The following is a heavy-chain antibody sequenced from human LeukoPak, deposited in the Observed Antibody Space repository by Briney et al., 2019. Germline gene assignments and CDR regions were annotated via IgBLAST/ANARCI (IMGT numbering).Heavy chain of an antibody. CDR3: ARDSQETFLEWLLTRVYFDY. V-gene: IGHV3-23*01. Sequence: GGSLRLSCAASGFTFSSYGMTWVRQAPGKGLEWVSGISGSADRTYYADSVKGRFTISRDNAKNSLYLQMNSLRAEDTAVYYCARDSQETFLEWLLTRVYFDYWGQGTLVTVSS. CDR2: ISGSADRT. J-gene: IGHJ4*02. CDR1: GFTFSSYG. D-gene: IGHD3-3*02.